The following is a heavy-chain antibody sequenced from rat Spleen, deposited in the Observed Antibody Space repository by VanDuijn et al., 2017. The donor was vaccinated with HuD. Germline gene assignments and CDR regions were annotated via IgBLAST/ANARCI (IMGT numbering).Heavy chain of an antibody. J-gene: IGHJ2*01. CDR1: GFTFSNAA. V-gene: IGHV2-72*01. Sequence: VQVVESGGGLVQPKESLKISCAASGFTFSNAAMYWVRQPPGKSLVWMGTIWAGGGTNYNSAVGIRLSISRDTSKSQVFLKMNSLQTDDTGTYYCTIHPRYWGQGVMVTVSS. CDR3: TIHPRY. D-gene: IGHD3-1*01. CDR2: IWAGGGT.